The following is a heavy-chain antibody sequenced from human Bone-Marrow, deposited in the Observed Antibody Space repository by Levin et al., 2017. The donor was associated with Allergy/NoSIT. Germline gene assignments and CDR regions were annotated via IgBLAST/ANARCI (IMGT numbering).Heavy chain of an antibody. D-gene: IGHD1-7*01. Sequence: KPGGSLRLSCAASGFTFSDYYMSWIRQAPGKGLEWVSYISSSGSSRYTADSVKGRFAISRDNAKNSLYLQMDSLRAEDTAVYYCAREMWKYGLSRGMDVWGQGTTVTVS. CDR1: GFTFSDYY. V-gene: IGHV3-11*01. CDR3: AREMWKYGLSRGMDV. J-gene: IGHJ6*02. CDR2: ISSSGSSR.